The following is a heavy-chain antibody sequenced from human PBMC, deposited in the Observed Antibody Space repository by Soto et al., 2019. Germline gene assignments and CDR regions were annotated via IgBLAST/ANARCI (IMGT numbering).Heavy chain of an antibody. Sequence: ASVKVSCKASGYTFTSYGISWVRQAPGQGLEWMGWISAYNGNTNYAQKLQGRVTMTTDTSTSTAYMELRSLRSDDTAVYYCARVEFCSSTTGPADYYYYGMAVGGKGTRVTAPS. J-gene: IGHJ6*04. V-gene: IGHV1-18*04. CDR1: GYTFTSYG. CDR3: ARVEFCSSTTGPADYYYYGMAV. D-gene: IGHD2-2*01. CDR2: ISAYNGNT.